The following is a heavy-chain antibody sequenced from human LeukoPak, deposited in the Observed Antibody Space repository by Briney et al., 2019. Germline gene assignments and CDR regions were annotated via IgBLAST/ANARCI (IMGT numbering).Heavy chain of an antibody. Sequence: PGGSLRLSCAASGFTFSSYEMNWVRQAPGKGLEWVSYINSGGGTVFSADSVKGRFTTSRDNAKNSLYLQMNSLRAADAAVYYCATYGFMGKQWLHWGQGTLVTVSS. J-gene: IGHJ4*02. V-gene: IGHV3-48*03. CDR3: ATYGFMGKQWLH. D-gene: IGHD6-19*01. CDR2: INSGGGTV. CDR1: GFTFSSYE.